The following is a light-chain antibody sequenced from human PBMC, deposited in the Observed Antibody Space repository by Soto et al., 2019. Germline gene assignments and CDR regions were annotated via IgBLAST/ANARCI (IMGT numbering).Light chain of an antibody. CDR2: GAS. Sequence: EIVMTQSPATLSVSPGERATLSCRASQSVSSNLAWYQQKPGQAPRLLIYGASTSATGLPARFSGSGSGTEFPLSISSPQSEDCAVYYCQQYNNWAPWTFGQGTKVEIK. J-gene: IGKJ1*01. CDR1: QSVSSN. CDR3: QQYNNWAPWT. V-gene: IGKV3-15*01.